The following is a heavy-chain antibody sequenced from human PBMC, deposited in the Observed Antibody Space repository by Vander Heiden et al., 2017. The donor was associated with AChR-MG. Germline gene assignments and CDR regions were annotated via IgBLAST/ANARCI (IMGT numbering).Heavy chain of an antibody. D-gene: IGHD3-22*01. J-gene: IGHJ4*02. CDR1: GFSLSTSGVG. CDR2: IYWDDDK. V-gene: IGHV2-5*02. CDR3: AHRGSTYYYGSSVYYKEYYFDY. Sequence: QITLKESGPTLVKPTQTLTLTCTFSGFSLSTSGVGVGWIRQPPGKALEWLALIYWDDDKRYSPSLKSRLSITKDTSKNQVVLTMTNMDPVDTATYFCAHRGSTYYYGSSVYYKEYYFDYWGQGTLVTVSS.